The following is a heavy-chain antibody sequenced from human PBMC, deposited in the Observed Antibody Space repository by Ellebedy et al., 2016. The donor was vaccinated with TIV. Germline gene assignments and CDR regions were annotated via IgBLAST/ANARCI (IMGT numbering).Heavy chain of an antibody. Sequence: GGSLRLSXAVSGFTFSNYAMSWVRQAPGKGLEWVSSISGSSLSTYYADSVKGHFTISRDNSKNTIFLQVNRLKAEDTAVYYCAKPGRTIVTSGIFDYWGRGTLVTVSS. D-gene: IGHD4-11*01. J-gene: IGHJ4*02. CDR2: ISGSSLST. V-gene: IGHV3-23*01. CDR3: AKPGRTIVTSGIFDY. CDR1: GFTFSNYA.